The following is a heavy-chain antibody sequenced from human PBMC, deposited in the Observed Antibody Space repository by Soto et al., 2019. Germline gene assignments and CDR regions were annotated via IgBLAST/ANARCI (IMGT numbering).Heavy chain of an antibody. CDR2: IFPGDSDT. V-gene: IGHV5-51*01. Sequence: GDTLQISCKGSAYSFTTSWIGWVRQMPGKGLEWMGIIFPGDSDTRYSPSFQGQVTISADKSISTAYLQWSSLKASDTAMYYCARHGYSSGGADCLGQGTLVTVSS. CDR1: AYSFTTSW. J-gene: IGHJ4*02. CDR3: ARHGYSSGGADC. D-gene: IGHD6-19*01.